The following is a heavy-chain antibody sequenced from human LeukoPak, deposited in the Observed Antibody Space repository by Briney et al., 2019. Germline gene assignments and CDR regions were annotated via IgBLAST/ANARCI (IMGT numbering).Heavy chain of an antibody. Sequence: SETLSLTCAVYGGSFSGYYWSWIRQPPGKGLEWIGEINHSVTTNYNPSLKSRVTLSVETSKTQFSLKLSSVTAADTAVYYCAREGVVVPAVLPYCIDVWGKGTTVTVSS. CDR1: GGSFSGYY. CDR3: AREGVVVPAVLPYCIDV. CDR2: INHSVTT. V-gene: IGHV4-34*01. J-gene: IGHJ6*04. D-gene: IGHD2-2*01.